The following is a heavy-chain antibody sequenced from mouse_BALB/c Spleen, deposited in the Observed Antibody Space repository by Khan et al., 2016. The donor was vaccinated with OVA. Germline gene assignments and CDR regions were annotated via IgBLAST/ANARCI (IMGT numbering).Heavy chain of an antibody. J-gene: IGHJ4*01. CDR2: IITYTGEP. CDR1: GHTFTKYG. CDR3: ARTPYFSYFMDN. D-gene: IGHD2-10*01. V-gene: IGHV9-3-1*01. Sequence: QIQLVQSGPELKKPGETVKISCKASGHTFTKYGMNWVKQAPGKGLQWMGWIITYTGEPTYADDFNGRFAFSLETSASTAYLQINFLKNEDTATYFCARTPYFSYFMDNWGQGTSVTVSS.